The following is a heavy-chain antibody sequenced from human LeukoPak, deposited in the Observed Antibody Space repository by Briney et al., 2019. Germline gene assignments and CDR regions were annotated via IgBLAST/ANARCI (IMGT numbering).Heavy chain of an antibody. J-gene: IGHJ4*02. V-gene: IGHV1-2*06. CDR1: GYTFTGFC. CDR3: ARDQPTGYYAPFDY. CDR2: IKPNSGGT. Sequence: ASVTVSCKASGYTFTGFCIHWVRQAPGQGLEWMGRIKPNSGGTYFAQNFKGRVTMTRDTSISTAYMEVSRLRSDDTAVYYCARDQPTGYYAPFDYWGQRTLVTVSS. D-gene: IGHD3-9*01.